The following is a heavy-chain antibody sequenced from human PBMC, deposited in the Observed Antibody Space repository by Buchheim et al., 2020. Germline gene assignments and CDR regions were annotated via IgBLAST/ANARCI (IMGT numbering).Heavy chain of an antibody. D-gene: IGHD3-22*01. Sequence: QVQLAQSGAEVKKPGSSVKVSCKASGGTFSNYAISWVRQAPGQGFEWMGGIIPIFGTAHYAQQFQGRLTMTADESTSTAYMELNSLRSEDMAVYYCARVWADSSGYSYGYSFDYWGQGTL. J-gene: IGHJ4*02. V-gene: IGHV1-69*01. CDR3: ARVWADSSGYSYGYSFDY. CDR1: GGTFSNYA. CDR2: IIPIFGTA.